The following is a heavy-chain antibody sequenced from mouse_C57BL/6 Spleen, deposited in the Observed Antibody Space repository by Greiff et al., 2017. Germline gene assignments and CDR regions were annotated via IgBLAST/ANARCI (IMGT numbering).Heavy chain of an antibody. D-gene: IGHD2-3*01. V-gene: IGHV1-9*01. Sequence: QVQLQQSGAELMKPGASVKLSCKATGYTFTGYWIAWVKQRPGHGLEWIGEILPGNGSTNYNEKFKGKATFTADTSSDPTYMQLSSLTTEDSAIYDSARHLSYYFDDWGKGTTLTVSS. CDR3: ARHLSYYFDD. CDR1: GYTFTGYW. J-gene: IGHJ2*01. CDR2: ILPGNGST.